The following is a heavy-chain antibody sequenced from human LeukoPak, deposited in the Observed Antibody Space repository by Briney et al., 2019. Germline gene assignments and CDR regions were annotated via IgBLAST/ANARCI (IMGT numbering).Heavy chain of an antibody. CDR2: ISAYNGNT. Sequence: GASVKVSCKASGYTFTGYYMHWVRQAPGQGLEWMGWISAYNGNTNYAQKLQGRVTMTTDTSTSTAYMELRSLRSDDTAVYYCARDSTPGAVADTGPAFDIWGQGTMVTVSS. V-gene: IGHV1-18*04. CDR3: ARDSTPGAVADTGPAFDI. J-gene: IGHJ3*02. D-gene: IGHD6-19*01. CDR1: GYTFTGYY.